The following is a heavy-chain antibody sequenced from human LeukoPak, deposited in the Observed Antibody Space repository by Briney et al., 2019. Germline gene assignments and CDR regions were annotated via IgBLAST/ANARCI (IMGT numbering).Heavy chain of an antibody. D-gene: IGHD2-2*01. CDR3: ARDRPGVVVPAAIDYYYYMDV. CDR1: GGSISGYY. J-gene: IGHJ6*03. Sequence: SETLSLTCTVSGGSISGYYWSWIRQPPGKGLEWIGYIYYSGSTNYNPSLKSRVTMSVDTSKNQFSLKLSSVTAADTAVYYCARDRPGVVVPAAIDYYYYMDVWGKGTTVTVSS. V-gene: IGHV4-59*12. CDR2: IYYSGST.